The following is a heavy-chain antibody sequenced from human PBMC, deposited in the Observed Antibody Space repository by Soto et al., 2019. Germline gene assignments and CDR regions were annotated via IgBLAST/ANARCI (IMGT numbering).Heavy chain of an antibody. J-gene: IGHJ4*02. V-gene: IGHV3-23*01. CDR3: ARRGSGSYYAY. CDR2: ISGSGGST. CDR1: GFTFSSYA. Sequence: EVQLLESGGGLVQPGGSLRLSCAASGFTFSSYAMRWVRQAPVKGLEWVSAISGSGGSTYYADSVKGRFTISRDNSKNTLYRQMNSLRAEDTAVYCCARRGSGSYYAYWGQGTLVTVSS. D-gene: IGHD1-26*01.